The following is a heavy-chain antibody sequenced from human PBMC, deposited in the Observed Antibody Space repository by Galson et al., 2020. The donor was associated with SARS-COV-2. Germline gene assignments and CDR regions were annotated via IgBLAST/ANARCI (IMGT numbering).Heavy chain of an antibody. Sequence: SETLSLTCTVSGGSISSSGYYWSWIRQHPGKGLEWIGYIYYSGSTYYNPSLKSRVTISVDTSKNQFSLKLSSVTAADTAVYYCARARITMIVGNAFDIWGQGTMVTVSS. J-gene: IGHJ3*02. CDR2: IYYSGST. CDR1: GGSISSSGYY. CDR3: ARARITMIVGNAFDI. V-gene: IGHV4-31*03. D-gene: IGHD3-22*01.